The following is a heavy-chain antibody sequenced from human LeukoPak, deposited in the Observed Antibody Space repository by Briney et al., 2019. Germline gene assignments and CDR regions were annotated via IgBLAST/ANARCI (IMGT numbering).Heavy chain of an antibody. Sequence: ASVKVSCKASGYTFTGYYMHWVRQAPGQGLEWMGWINPNSGGTNYAQKFQGRVTMTRDTSISTAYMELSRLRSDDTAVYYCARETVDYYDRSGYFYDYWGQGTLVTVSS. J-gene: IGHJ4*02. V-gene: IGHV1-2*02. CDR1: GYTFTGYY. CDR2: INPNSGGT. CDR3: ARETVDYYDRSGYFYDY. D-gene: IGHD3-22*01.